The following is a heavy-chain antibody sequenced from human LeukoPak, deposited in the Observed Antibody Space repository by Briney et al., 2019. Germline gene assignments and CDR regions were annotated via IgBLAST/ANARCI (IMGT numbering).Heavy chain of an antibody. CDR1: GFTFSSYW. D-gene: IGHD2-2*02. CDR2: IKQDGSEK. J-gene: IGHJ6*03. CDR3: AREGEHCSGTSCYTLHYYYYYMDV. V-gene: IGHV3-7*01. Sequence: GGSLRLSCAASGFTFSSYWMSWVRQAPGKGLEWVANIKQDGSEKYYVDSVKGRFTISRDNAKNSLYLQMNSLRAEDTAVYFCAREGEHCSGTSCYTLHYYYYYMDVWGKGTTVTVSS.